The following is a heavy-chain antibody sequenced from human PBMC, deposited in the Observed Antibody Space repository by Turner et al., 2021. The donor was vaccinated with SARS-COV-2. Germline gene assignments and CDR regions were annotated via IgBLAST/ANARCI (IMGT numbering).Heavy chain of an antibody. CDR3: ARHGAANGNYYYHGLDV. J-gene: IGHJ6*02. CDR1: FFSFSSHA. CDR2: IWYDGSQK. V-gene: IGHV3-33*03. D-gene: IGHD6-13*01. Sequence: VPLVVPGGGVVLPGRSLRHSGAAAFFSFSSHAMHWVRQAPGKGLEWVAVIWYDGSQKYYAASVRGRFTISRDNSRNTLYLQMDSLRVEDTGVYYCARHGAANGNYYYHGLDVWGRGTTVTVSS.